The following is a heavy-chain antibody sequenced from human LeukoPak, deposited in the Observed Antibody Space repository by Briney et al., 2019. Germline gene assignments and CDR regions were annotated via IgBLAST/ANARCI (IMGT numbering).Heavy chain of an antibody. CDR1: GYTFTSYD. CDR3: ARGYCSGGSCYSVYNWFDP. Sequence: EASVKVSCKASGYTFTSYDINWVRQATGQGLEWMGWMNPNSGNTGYAQKFQGRVTMTRNTSISTAYMELSSLRSADTAVYYCARGYCSGGSCYSVYNWFDPWGQGTLVTVSS. CDR2: MNPNSGNT. D-gene: IGHD2-15*01. V-gene: IGHV1-8*01. J-gene: IGHJ5*02.